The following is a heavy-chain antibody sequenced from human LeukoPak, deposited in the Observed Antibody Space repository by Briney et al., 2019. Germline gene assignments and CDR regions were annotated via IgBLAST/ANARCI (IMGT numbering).Heavy chain of an antibody. D-gene: IGHD3-9*01. CDR1: GGSINNNKW. V-gene: IGHV4-4*02. CDR3: ATYHDISSGYTFDS. Sequence: PSETLSLTCAVSGGSINNNKWWNWVRQPPGKGLEWIGEIHPSGSTRYNPSLKSRLSISIDKSNDQVSLKLSSVTAADTAVYYCATYHDISSGYTFDSWGQETLVTVSS. J-gene: IGHJ4*02. CDR2: IHPSGST.